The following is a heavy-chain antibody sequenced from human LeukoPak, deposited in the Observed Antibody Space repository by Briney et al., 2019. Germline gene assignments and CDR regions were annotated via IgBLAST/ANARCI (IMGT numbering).Heavy chain of an antibody. CDR2: ISGGGGSK. CDR1: GFTFSSYA. CDR3: AKSAFGSVETYFDY. V-gene: IGHV3-23*01. J-gene: IGHJ4*02. D-gene: IGHD2-15*01. Sequence: LRLFCAASGFTFSSYAMSWVRQARGKGLEWVSAISGGGGSKNYADSVKGRFTISRDNSKNTLYLQMNSLRAEDTAVYYCAKSAFGSVETYFDYWGQGTLVTVSS.